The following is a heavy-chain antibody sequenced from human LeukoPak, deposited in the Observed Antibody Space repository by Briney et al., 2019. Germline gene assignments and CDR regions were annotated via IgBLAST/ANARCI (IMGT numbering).Heavy chain of an antibody. D-gene: IGHD5-12*01. CDR3: ANGYSGYDPFDY. CDR1: GFTFSSYA. Sequence: PGGSLRLSCAASGFTFSSYAMSWVRQAPGKGLEWVSAISGSGGRTYYADSEKGRFTISRDNSKNTLYLQMSSLRAEDTAVYYCANGYSGYDPFDYWGQGTLVTVSS. V-gene: IGHV3-23*01. CDR2: ISGSGGRT. J-gene: IGHJ4*02.